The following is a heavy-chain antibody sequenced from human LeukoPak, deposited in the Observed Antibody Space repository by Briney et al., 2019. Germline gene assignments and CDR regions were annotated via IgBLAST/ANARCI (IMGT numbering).Heavy chain of an antibody. Sequence: SETLSLTCTVSGGSISSYYWSWIRQPPGKGLEWIGYIYYSGSTNYNPSLKSRVTISVDTSKNQFSLKLSSVTAADTAVYYCAREGVTIFGQGGFDYWGQGTLVTVSS. CDR1: GGSISSYY. D-gene: IGHD3-3*01. CDR3: AREGVTIFGQGGFDY. CDR2: IYYSGST. V-gene: IGHV4-59*01. J-gene: IGHJ4*02.